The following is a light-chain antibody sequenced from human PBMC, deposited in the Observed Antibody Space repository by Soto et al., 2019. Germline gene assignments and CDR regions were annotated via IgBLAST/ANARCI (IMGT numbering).Light chain of an antibody. J-gene: IGLJ2*01. Sequence: QSVLTQPASVSGSPGQSITIPCSGSSSTVGSYDLVSWYQHLPGKAPRLMIYEDSKRPSGVSNRFSGSKSGNTASLTISGLQAADEADYYCSSYTSSSTLVFGGGTKVTVL. CDR2: EDS. V-gene: IGLV2-14*02. CDR3: SSYTSSSTLV. CDR1: SSTVGSYDL.